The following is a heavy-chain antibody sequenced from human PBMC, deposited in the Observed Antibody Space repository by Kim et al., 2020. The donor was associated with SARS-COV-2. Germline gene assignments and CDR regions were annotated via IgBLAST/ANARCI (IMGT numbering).Heavy chain of an antibody. Sequence: SETLSLTCTVSGGSFSSNYSHWGRIRQPPGQGLVWIGSVYDSGTNYYNPSLKIRVTISADTNQYPLTLKLTSVTATAMACYARGSMETTGISGGYWFDS. CDR2: VYDSGTN. D-gene: IGHD1-1*01. V-gene: IGHV4-39*01. CDR3: GSMETTGISGGYWFDS. J-gene: IGHJ5*01. CDR1: GGSFSSNYSH.